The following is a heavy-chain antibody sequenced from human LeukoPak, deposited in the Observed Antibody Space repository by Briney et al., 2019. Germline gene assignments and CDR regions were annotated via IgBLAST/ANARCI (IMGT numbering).Heavy chain of an antibody. CDR1: GHTFSIYG. D-gene: IGHD5-12*01. CDR2: ISTYNGNT. Sequence: ASVKDSSRTSGHTFSIYGITWVRQAPGQGLEWMGWISTYNGNTDYAEQFRGRISMSADTPTNTAYMELRSLRPDDTAIYYCATEKIGWLDPWEQARLLTVSS. V-gene: IGHV1-18*01. J-gene: IGHJ5*02. CDR3: ATEKIGWLDP.